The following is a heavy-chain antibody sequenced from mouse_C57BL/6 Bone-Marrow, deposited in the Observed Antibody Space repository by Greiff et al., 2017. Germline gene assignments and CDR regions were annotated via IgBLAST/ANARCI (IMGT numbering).Heavy chain of an antibody. Sequence: EVKLVESGGGLVQPGGSLKLSCAASGFTFSDYGMAWVRQAPRKGPEWVAFISNLAYSIYYADTVTGRFTIPRENAKNTLYLEMSSLRSEDTAMYYCARHGEYYDYGAMDYWGQGTSVTVSS. V-gene: IGHV5-15*01. D-gene: IGHD2-4*01. CDR2: ISNLAYSI. CDR3: ARHGEYYDYGAMDY. J-gene: IGHJ4*01. CDR1: GFTFSDYG.